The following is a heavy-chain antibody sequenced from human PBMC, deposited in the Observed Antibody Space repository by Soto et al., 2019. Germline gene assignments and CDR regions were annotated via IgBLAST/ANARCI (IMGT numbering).Heavy chain of an antibody. CDR3: ARSVDP. V-gene: IGHV4-59*12. J-gene: IGHJ5*02. CDR2: IYYSGST. CDR1: GDSIGSNF. Sequence: PSETLSLTCTVSGDSIGSNFWNWIRQSPGKGLEWIGSIYYSGSTYYNPSLKSRVTVSVDTSKNQFSLKLSSVTAADTAVYYCARSVDPWGQGTLVTVSS.